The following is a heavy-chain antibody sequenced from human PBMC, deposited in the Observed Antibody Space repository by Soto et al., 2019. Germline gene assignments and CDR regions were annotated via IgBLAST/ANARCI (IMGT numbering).Heavy chain of an antibody. J-gene: IGHJ6*02. V-gene: IGHV1-8*01. Sequence: ASVKVSCKASGYTFTSYDINWVRQATGQGLEWMGWMNPNSGNTGYAQKFQGRVTMTRNTSISTAYMELSSLRSEDTAVYYCARSRYCSSTSCYLHYGMDVWGQGTTVTVSS. D-gene: IGHD2-2*01. CDR1: GYTFTSYD. CDR2: MNPNSGNT. CDR3: ARSRYCSSTSCYLHYGMDV.